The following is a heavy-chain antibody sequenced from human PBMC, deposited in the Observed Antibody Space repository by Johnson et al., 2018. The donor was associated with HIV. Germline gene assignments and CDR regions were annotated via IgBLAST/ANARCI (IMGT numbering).Heavy chain of an antibody. V-gene: IGHV3-33*06. J-gene: IGHJ3*02. D-gene: IGHD1-1*01. CDR2: IWYDGSNK. Sequence: QVQLVESGGGLVQPGGSLRLSCAASGFTFSSYGMHWVRQAPGKGLEWVVVIWYDGSNKYYADSVKGRFTISRDNSKNTLYLQMNSLRAEDTAVYYCAKDLRRYPAFDIWGQGTMVTVSS. CDR1: GFTFSSYG. CDR3: AKDLRRYPAFDI.